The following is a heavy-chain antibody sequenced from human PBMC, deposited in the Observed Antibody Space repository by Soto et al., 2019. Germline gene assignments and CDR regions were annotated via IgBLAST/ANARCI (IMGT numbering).Heavy chain of an antibody. Sequence: SETLSLTCAGYGGSFSGYYCSWIRQPPWKGLEWIGEINHSGSTNYNPSLKSRVTISVDTYKNQFSLKLSSVTAADTAVYYCARVNGPTWNLDYLGQGTLLTVSS. V-gene: IGHV4-34*01. CDR1: GGSFSGYY. CDR3: ARVNGPTWNLDY. D-gene: IGHD1-1*01. J-gene: IGHJ4*01. CDR2: INHSGST.